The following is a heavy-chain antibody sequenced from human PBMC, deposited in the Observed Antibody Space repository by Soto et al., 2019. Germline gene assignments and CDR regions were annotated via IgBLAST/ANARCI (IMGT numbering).Heavy chain of an antibody. V-gene: IGHV1-69*08. CDR2: FVPILGLA. J-gene: IGHJ5*02. CDR1: GGTFSSYT. Sequence: QVQLVQSGAEVKKPGSSVKVSCKASGGTFSSYTISWVRQAPGQGLEWMRRFVPILGLAHYAQKFQGRVTITADKSTSTAYMELSSLRSDDTAVYYCARDVGSGVDPWGQGTLVTVSS. CDR3: ARDVGSGVDP. D-gene: IGHD3-10*01.